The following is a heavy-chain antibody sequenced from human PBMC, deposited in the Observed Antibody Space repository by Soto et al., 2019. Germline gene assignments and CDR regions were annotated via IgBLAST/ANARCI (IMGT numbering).Heavy chain of an antibody. Sequence: EVQLVESGGGLVKPGGPLRLPCAASGFPFITNTFNWFRQAQGRGLEWVSSISSSSRDKFYADSLKARVTISRDNANASVFLQMNNLRGEDTAVYYCARQSWGGDGMDVWGQGTTVTVSS. V-gene: IGHV3-21*02. CDR1: GFPFITNT. J-gene: IGHJ6*02. CDR2: ISSSSRDK. D-gene: IGHD3-16*01. CDR3: ARQSWGGDGMDV.